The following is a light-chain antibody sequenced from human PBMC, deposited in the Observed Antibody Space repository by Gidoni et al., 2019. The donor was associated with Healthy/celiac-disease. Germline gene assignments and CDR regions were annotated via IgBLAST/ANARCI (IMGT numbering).Light chain of an antibody. J-gene: IGKJ3*01. CDR2: LGS. CDR1: QSLLHSNGYNY. V-gene: IGKV2-28*01. CDR3: MQALQTPVT. Sequence: IVMTQSPLSLPVTPGEPASISCRSSQSLLHSNGYNYLDWYLQKPGQSPQLLIDLGSNRASGVPDRFSGSGSGTEFTLKISRVEAEDVGVYYCMQALQTPVTFGPXTKVDIK.